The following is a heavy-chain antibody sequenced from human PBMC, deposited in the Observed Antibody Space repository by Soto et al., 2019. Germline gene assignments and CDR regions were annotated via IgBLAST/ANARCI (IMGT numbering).Heavy chain of an antibody. J-gene: IGHJ4*02. CDR1: GFMFNNYA. Sequence: GGSLRLSCAASGFMFNNYAMSWVRQAPGKGLEWVSTVSVGGGTTYYADSLKGRFTISRDNSKKTVYLQMNRLRADDTAIYYCAKGLYYYDSSGYRLFDYWGQGTLVTVSS. CDR2: VSVGGGTT. D-gene: IGHD3-22*01. CDR3: AKGLYYYDSSGYRLFDY. V-gene: IGHV3-23*01.